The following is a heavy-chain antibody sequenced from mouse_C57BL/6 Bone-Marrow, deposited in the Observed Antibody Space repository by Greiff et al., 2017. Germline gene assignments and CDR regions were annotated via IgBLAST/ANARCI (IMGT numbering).Heavy chain of an antibody. CDR2: IDPSDSYT. CDR3: ARIDGKGY. D-gene: IGHD1-1*01. J-gene: IGHJ2*01. CDR1: GYTFTSYW. V-gene: IGHV1-59*01. Sequence: VQLKQPGAELVRPGTSVKLSCKASGYTFTSYWMHWVKQRPGQGLEWIGVIDPSDSYTNYNQKFKGKATLTVDTSSSTAYMQLSSLTSEDSAVYYCARIDGKGYWGQGTTLTVSS.